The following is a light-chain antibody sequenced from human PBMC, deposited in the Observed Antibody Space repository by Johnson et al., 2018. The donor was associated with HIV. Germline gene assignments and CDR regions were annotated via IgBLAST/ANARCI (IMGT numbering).Light chain of an antibody. V-gene: IGLV1-51*01. CDR2: DNN. J-gene: IGLJ1*01. CDR1: SSNIGKNY. Sequence: QSVLTQPPSVSAAPGQTVTISCSGNSSNIGKNYVAWYQQLQGTAPKLLIYDNNKRPSGIPDRFSGFKSRTSATLGITGLQTGDEADYYCGTWDTSLSAGHVFGTGTKVTVL. CDR3: GTWDTSLSAGHV.